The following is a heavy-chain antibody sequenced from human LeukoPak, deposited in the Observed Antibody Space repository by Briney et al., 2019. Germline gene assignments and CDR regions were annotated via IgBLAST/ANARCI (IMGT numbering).Heavy chain of an antibody. V-gene: IGHV3-72*01. CDR2: SRNKAHSYTT. CDR1: GFTLSDHF. D-gene: IGHD5/OR15-5a*01. CDR3: VRALSTQGPFYFTY. J-gene: IGHJ4*02. Sequence: HPGGSLRLSCAASGFTLSDHFMDWVRQAPGKGLQWVARSRNKAHSYTTEYAASAKGRFTISRDDSRNSLFLEMNSLKTEDTAMYFCVRALSTQGPFYFTYWGQGTQVTVSS.